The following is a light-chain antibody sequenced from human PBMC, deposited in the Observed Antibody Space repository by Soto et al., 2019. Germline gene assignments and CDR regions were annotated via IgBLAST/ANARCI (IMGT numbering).Light chain of an antibody. CDR3: QQYYNWPPWT. J-gene: IGKJ1*01. Sequence: EIVMTQSPATLSVSPGERATLSCRASQSVSNNLAWYQQKPGRAPRLLLYGALTRATGIPARFSGSGSGTDFTLTISSLQSEDFAVYYCQQYYNWPPWTFGQGTKVEIK. CDR2: GAL. V-gene: IGKV3-15*01. CDR1: QSVSNN.